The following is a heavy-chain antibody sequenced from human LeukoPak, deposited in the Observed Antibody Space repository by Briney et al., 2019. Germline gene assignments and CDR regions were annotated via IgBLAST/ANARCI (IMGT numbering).Heavy chain of an antibody. CDR2: ISSSGSTI. Sequence: GGSLRLSCVASGFILSSSEMNWVRQAPGKGLEWVSYISSSGSTIYYADSVKGRFTISRDNAKNSLYLQMNSLRAEDTAVYYCARDKSVRGYSYGFGIFDYWGQGTLVTVSS. CDR1: GFILSSSE. J-gene: IGHJ4*02. D-gene: IGHD5-18*01. CDR3: ARDKSVRGYSYGFGIFDY. V-gene: IGHV3-48*03.